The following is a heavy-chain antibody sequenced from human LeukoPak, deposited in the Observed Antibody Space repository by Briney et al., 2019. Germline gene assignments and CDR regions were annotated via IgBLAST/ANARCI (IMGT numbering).Heavy chain of an antibody. Sequence: ASVKVSCKASGYTFTGYYMHWVRQAPGQGLEWMGWINPNSGGTNYAQKFQGRVTMTRDTSISTAYMELSRLRSDDTAVYYCARDLSIRFLEWLDYFDYWGQGALVTVSS. CDR2: INPNSGGT. J-gene: IGHJ4*02. CDR1: GYTFTGYY. D-gene: IGHD3-3*01. CDR3: ARDLSIRFLEWLDYFDY. V-gene: IGHV1-2*02.